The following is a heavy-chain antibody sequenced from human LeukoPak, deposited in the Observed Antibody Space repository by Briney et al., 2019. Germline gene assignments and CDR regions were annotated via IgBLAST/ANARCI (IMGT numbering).Heavy chain of an antibody. Sequence: GGSLRLSCAASGFTFSNAYMNWVRQAPGKGLEWVSGISWNSGSIGYADSVKGRFTISRDNAKNSLYLQMNSLRAEDTALYYCAKDTQGVVAANFDYWGQGTLVTVSS. J-gene: IGHJ4*02. D-gene: IGHD3-22*01. CDR1: GFTFSNAY. CDR2: ISWNSGSI. V-gene: IGHV3-9*01. CDR3: AKDTQGVVAANFDY.